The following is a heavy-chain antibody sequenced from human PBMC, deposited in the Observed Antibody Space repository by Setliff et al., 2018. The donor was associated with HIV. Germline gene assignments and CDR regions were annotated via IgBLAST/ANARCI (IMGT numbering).Heavy chain of an antibody. CDR3: AKLGGSGSYSNAFDY. CDR2: ISDGGGGT. J-gene: IGHJ4*02. D-gene: IGHD3-10*01. V-gene: IGHV3-23*01. CDR1: GFTFNNYA. Sequence: GGSLRLSCAASGFTFNNYAMIWVRQAPGKGLEWVSAISDGGGGTDYADSVKGRCTISRDNSRNTLYLQMNSLRAEDTAVYFCAKLGGSGSYSNAFDYWGQGTLVTVSS.